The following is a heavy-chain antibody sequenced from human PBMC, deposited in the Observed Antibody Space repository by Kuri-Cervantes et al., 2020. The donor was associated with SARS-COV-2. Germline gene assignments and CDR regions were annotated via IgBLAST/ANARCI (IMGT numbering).Heavy chain of an antibody. CDR1: GFTFGDYA. CDR2: ISSSSSTI. V-gene: IGHV3-48*01. CDR3: ATPAPEYGGNSGGWVF. D-gene: IGHD4-23*01. J-gene: IGHJ4*02. Sequence: GESLKISCTASGFTFGDYAMNWVRQAPGKGLEWVSYISSSSSTIYYANSVKGRFTISRDNAKNSLYLQMNSLRAEDTAVYYCATPAPEYGGNSGGWVFWGQGTLVTVSS.